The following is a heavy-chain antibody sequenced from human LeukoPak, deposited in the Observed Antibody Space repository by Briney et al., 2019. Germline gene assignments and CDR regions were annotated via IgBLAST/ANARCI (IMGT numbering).Heavy chain of an antibody. CDR1: GGSFSGYY. J-gene: IGHJ4*02. V-gene: IGHV4-34*01. CDR3: ASQTFNGYSDN. CDR2: INHSGST. D-gene: IGHD3-22*01. Sequence: SETLSLTCAVFGGSFSGYYWNWIRQPPGKGLEWIGEINHSGSTKYNPSLKSRVTISIDTSKNQFSLKLSSVTAADAAVYYCASQTFNGYSDNWGQGTRVTVSS.